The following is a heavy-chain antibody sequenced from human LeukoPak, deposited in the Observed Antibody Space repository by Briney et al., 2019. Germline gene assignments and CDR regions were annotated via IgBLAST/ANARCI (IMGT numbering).Heavy chain of an antibody. V-gene: IGHV4-59*01. Sequence: SETLSLTCTVSGGSISSYYWSWIRQPPGKGLEWIGYIYYSGSTNYNPSLKGRVTISVDTSKNQFSLKLSSVTAADTAVYYCARAGHHSSSSSLWFDPWGQGTLVTVSS. J-gene: IGHJ5*02. D-gene: IGHD6-6*01. CDR1: GGSISSYY. CDR2: IYYSGST. CDR3: ARAGHHSSSSSLWFDP.